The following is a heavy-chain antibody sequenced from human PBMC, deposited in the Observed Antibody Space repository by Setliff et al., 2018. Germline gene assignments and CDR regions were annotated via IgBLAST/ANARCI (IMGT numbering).Heavy chain of an antibody. CDR1: GYTFTSYA. CDR3: ARDRSSTAPDAFDI. CDR2: INTNTGNP. J-gene: IGHJ3*02. D-gene: IGHD2-2*01. V-gene: IGHV7-4-1*02. Sequence: ASVKVSCQASGYTFTSYAMNWVRQAPGQGLEWMGWINTNTGNPTYAQGFTGRFVFSLDTSVSTAYLQISSLKAEDTAVYYCARDRSSTAPDAFDIWGQGTMVTVSS.